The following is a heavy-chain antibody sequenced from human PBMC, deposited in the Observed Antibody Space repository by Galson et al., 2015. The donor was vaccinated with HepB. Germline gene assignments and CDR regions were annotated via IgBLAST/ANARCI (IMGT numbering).Heavy chain of an antibody. CDR1: GGTFSSYA. V-gene: IGHV1-69*13. CDR3: ARGVATAEDAFDI. J-gene: IGHJ3*02. Sequence: SVKVSCKASGGTFSSYAISWVRQAPGQGLEWMGGIIPIFGTANYAQKFQGRVTITAHESTSTAYMELSSLRSEDTAVYYCARGVATAEDAFDIWGQGTMVTVSS. CDR2: IIPIFGTA. D-gene: IGHD5-12*01.